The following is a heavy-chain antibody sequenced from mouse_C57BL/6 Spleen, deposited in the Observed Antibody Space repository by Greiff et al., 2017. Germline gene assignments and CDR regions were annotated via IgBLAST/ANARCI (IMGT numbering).Heavy chain of an antibody. V-gene: IGHV1-61*01. Sequence: VKLQQPGAELVRPGSSVKLSCKASGYTFTSYWMDWVKQRPGQGLEWIGNIYPSDSETHYNQKFKDKATLTVDKSSSTAYMQLSSLTSEDSAVYYCARCYYGSSYAMDYWGQGTSVTVSS. D-gene: IGHD1-1*01. CDR1: GYTFTSYW. CDR3: ARCYYGSSYAMDY. J-gene: IGHJ4*01. CDR2: IYPSDSET.